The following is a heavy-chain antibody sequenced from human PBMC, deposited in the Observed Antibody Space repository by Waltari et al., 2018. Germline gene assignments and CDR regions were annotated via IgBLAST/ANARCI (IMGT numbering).Heavy chain of an antibody. V-gene: IGHV4-39*01. CDR2: IYYSGST. J-gene: IGHJ4*02. Sequence: QLQLQESGPGLVKPSETLSLTCTVSGGSISSSSYYWGWLRQPPGKGLEWIGSIYYSGSTYYNPSRNSRVTISVDTSKNQFSLKLSSVTAADTAVYDCARHPPRTAMAVLRFDYWGQGTLVTVSS. CDR3: ARHPPRTAMAVLRFDY. CDR1: GGSISSSSYY. D-gene: IGHD5-18*01.